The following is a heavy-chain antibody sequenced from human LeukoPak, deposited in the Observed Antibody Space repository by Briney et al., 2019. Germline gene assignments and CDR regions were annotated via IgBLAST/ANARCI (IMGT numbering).Heavy chain of an antibody. CDR1: GYTFTSYG. D-gene: IGHD3-9*01. J-gene: IGHJ4*02. V-gene: IGHV1-69*13. CDR2: IIPIFGTA. Sequence: ASVKVSCKASGYTFTSYGISWVRQAPGQGLEWMGGIIPIFGTANYAQKFQGRVTITADESTSTAYMELSSLRSEDTAVYYCARGYYDILTGYYDYWGQGTLVTVSS. CDR3: ARGYYDILTGYYDY.